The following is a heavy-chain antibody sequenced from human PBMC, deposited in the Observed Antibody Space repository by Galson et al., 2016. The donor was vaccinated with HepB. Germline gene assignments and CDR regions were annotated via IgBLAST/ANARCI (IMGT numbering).Heavy chain of an antibody. CDR1: GYSFSTFW. CDR2: IYPGTSDT. Sequence: QSGAEVKKPGESLKISCKGSGYSFSTFWIGWARQMPGKGLEWMGIIYPGTSDTIYSPSSQAQVTMSVDKSTNTAYLQWSSLQAADTAIYYCARRGGGYNCYDDYWGQGTLVTVSS. V-gene: IGHV5-51*01. D-gene: IGHD5-12*01. CDR3: ARRGGGYNCYDDY. J-gene: IGHJ4*02.